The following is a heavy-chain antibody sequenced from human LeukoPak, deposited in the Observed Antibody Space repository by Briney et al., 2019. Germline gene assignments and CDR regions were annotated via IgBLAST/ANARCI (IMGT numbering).Heavy chain of an antibody. CDR1: GYTFTGYY. J-gene: IGHJ4*02. V-gene: IGHV1-2*02. CDR3: ARGPDIVVVVAAPASTFDY. Sequence: ASVKVSCKASGYTFTGYYMHWVRQAPGQGLEWMGWINPNSGGTNYAQKLQGRATMTRDTSISTAYMELSRLRSDDTAVYYCARGPDIVVVVAAPASTFDYWGQGTLVTVSS. D-gene: IGHD2-15*01. CDR2: INPNSGGT.